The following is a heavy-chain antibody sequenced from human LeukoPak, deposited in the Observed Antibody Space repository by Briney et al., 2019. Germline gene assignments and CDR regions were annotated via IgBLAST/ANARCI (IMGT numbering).Heavy chain of an antibody. D-gene: IGHD2-2*01. CDR3: ASSILPDIVVVPDAFDI. CDR1: GGSISSGGYY. V-gene: IGHV4-31*03. J-gene: IGHJ3*02. Sequence: SQTLSPTCTVSGGSISSGGYYWSWIRQHPGKGLEWIGYIYYSGSTYYNPSLKSRVTISVDTSKNQFSLKLSSVTAADTAVYYCASSILPDIVVVPDAFDIWGQGTMVTVSS. CDR2: IYYSGST.